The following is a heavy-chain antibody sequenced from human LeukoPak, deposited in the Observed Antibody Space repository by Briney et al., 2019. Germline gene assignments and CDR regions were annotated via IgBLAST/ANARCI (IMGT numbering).Heavy chain of an antibody. CDR1: GFTFSSYA. Sequence: PGGSLRLSCAASGFTFSSYAMHWVRQAPGKGLEWVAVISYDGSNKYYADSVKGRFTIPRDNSKNTLYLQMNSLRAEDTAVYCCARDRESSGPYGMDVWGQGTTVTVSS. CDR3: ARDRESSGPYGMDV. D-gene: IGHD3-22*01. V-gene: IGHV3-30-3*01. J-gene: IGHJ6*02. CDR2: ISYDGSNK.